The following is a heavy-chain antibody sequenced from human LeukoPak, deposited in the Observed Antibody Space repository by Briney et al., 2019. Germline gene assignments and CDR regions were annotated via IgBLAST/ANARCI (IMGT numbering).Heavy chain of an antibody. J-gene: IGHJ4*02. CDR2: ISGSGGST. D-gene: IGHD2-2*01. CDR1: GFTFSSYA. V-gene: IGHV3-23*01. Sequence: QPGGSLRLSCAASGFTFSSYAMSWVRQAPGKGLEWVSAISGSGGSTYYADSVKGRFTISRDNSKNTLYLQMNSLRAEDTAVYYCAKLGLGYCSSTSCWAAYWGQGTLVTVPS. CDR3: AKLGLGYCSSTSCWAAY.